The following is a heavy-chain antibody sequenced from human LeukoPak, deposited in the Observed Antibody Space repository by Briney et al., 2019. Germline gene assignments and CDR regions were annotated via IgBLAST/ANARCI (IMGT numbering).Heavy chain of an antibody. CDR2: IYSGGST. V-gene: IGHV3-53*01. D-gene: IGHD6-13*01. Sequence: GGSLRLSCAASGFTVSSNYMSWVRQAPGKGLEWVSVIYSGGSTYYADSVKGRFTITRDNSKNTLYLQMNSLRAEDTAVYYCARSRSSWYYFDYWGQGTLVTVSS. J-gene: IGHJ4*02. CDR3: ARSRSSWYYFDY. CDR1: GFTVSSNY.